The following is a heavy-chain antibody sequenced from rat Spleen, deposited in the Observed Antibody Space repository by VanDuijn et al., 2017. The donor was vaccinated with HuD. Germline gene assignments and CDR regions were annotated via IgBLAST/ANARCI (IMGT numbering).Heavy chain of an antibody. D-gene: IGHD1-4*01. Sequence: QVQLRESGPGLVQPSQTLSLTCTVSGFSLTDYSVHWVRQPPGKGLEWMGTIWSGGSTDYNSVLKSRLSISRDTSKSQLYLKMNSLQTEDTATYYCARELPGYNPFDYWGQGVMVTVSS. CDR1: GFSLTDYS. CDR3: ARELPGYNPFDY. J-gene: IGHJ2*01. CDR2: IWSGGST. V-gene: IGHV2-19*01.